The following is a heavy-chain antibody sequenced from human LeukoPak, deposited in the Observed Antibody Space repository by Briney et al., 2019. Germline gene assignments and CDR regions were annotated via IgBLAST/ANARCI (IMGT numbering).Heavy chain of an antibody. J-gene: IGHJ4*02. D-gene: IGHD6-13*01. V-gene: IGHV4-31*03. Sequence: SQTLSLTCTVSGGSISSGGYYWSWIRQHAGKGLEWIGYIYFSGTTYYNPSLDSRVTISIDTSENQFSLKLSSVTAADTAVYYCARGSSSWLFDYWGQGTLVTVSS. CDR3: ARGSSSWLFDY. CDR1: GGSISSGGYY. CDR2: IYFSGTT.